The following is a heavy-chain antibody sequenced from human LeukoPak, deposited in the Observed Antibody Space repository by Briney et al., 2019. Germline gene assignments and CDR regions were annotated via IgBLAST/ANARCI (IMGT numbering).Heavy chain of an antibody. V-gene: IGHV3-30*04. CDR2: ISYDGSNK. J-gene: IGHJ4*02. Sequence: GRSLTLSCAASGCTFSSYAMHWVRQAPGKGLEWVAVISYDGSNKYYADSVKGRFTISRDNSKNTLYLQMNSLRAEDTAVYYCARSGYSSSFDYWGQGTLVTVSS. D-gene: IGHD6-13*01. CDR3: ARSGYSSSFDY. CDR1: GCTFSSYA.